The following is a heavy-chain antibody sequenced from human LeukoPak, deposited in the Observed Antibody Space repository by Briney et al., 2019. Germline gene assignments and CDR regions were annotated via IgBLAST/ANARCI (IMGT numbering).Heavy chain of an antibody. CDR2: IYYNGDT. CDR3: ARDRVLLWFGELYYYYYMDV. D-gene: IGHD3-10*01. V-gene: IGHV4-59*12. J-gene: IGHJ6*03. CDR1: GGSISTYF. Sequence: SETLSLTCTVSGGSISTYFWTWIRQPPGKALEWIGYIYYNGDTNYDPSLKSRVTILLDTPKNQFSLKLSSVTAADTAVYYCARDRVLLWFGELYYYYYMDVWGKGTTVTISS.